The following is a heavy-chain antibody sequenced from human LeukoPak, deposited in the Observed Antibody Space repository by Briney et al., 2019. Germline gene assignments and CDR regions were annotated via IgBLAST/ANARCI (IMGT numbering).Heavy chain of an antibody. D-gene: IGHD6-6*01. Sequence: GESPKISCKGSGYSFTSYWIGWVRQMPGKGLEWMGIIYPGDSDTRYSPSFQGQVTISADKSISTAYLQWSSLKASDTAMYYCARLVSSSSSLNWFDPWGQGTLVTVSS. J-gene: IGHJ5*02. CDR3: ARLVSSSSSLNWFDP. CDR2: IYPGDSDT. V-gene: IGHV5-51*01. CDR1: GYSFTSYW.